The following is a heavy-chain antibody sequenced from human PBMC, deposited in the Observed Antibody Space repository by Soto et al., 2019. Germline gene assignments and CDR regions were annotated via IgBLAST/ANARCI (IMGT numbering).Heavy chain of an antibody. CDR3: AATPYYYYYGMDV. Sequence: GGSLRLSCAASGFTFSSYAMHWVRQAPGKGLEYVSAISSNGGSTYYANSVKGRFTISRDNSKNTLYLQMGSLRAEDTAVYYCAATPYYYYYGMDVWGQGTTVTVSS. CDR1: GFTFSSYA. V-gene: IGHV3-64*01. J-gene: IGHJ6*02. CDR2: ISSNGGST.